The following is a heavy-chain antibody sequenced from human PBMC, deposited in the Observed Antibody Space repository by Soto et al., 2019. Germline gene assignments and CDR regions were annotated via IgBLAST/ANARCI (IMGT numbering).Heavy chain of an antibody. CDR3: ARHGDYVSLDL. CDR2: IKQDGSEK. Sequence: EVQLVESGGGLVQPGGSLRLSCAASGFTFGNYWMRWVRQAPGKGLEWVANIKQDGSEKYYVDSVKGRFTISRDDAKNSLYLQMNSLRAEDTAVYYCARHGDYVSLDLWGNGTTVTVSS. D-gene: IGHD4-17*01. J-gene: IGHJ6*04. CDR1: GFTFGNYW. V-gene: IGHV3-7*01.